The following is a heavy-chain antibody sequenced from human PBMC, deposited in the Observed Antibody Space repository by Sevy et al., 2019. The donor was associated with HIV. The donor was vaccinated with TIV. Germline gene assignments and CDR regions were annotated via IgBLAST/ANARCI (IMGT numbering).Heavy chain of an antibody. CDR2: ISAIGTST. V-gene: IGHV3-23*01. CDR3: AKALNPALESMMQVMYRSLKGFDV. D-gene: IGHD3-16*02. Sequence: GGSLRLSCAASGFTFNTHGMNWVRQAPGKGLEWVSSISAIGTSTNYADSVKGRFTISRDNSKNTLYLQMNSLRADDTAVYYCAKALNPALESMMQVMYRSLKGFDVWGQGTVVTVSS. CDR1: GFTFNTHG. J-gene: IGHJ3*01.